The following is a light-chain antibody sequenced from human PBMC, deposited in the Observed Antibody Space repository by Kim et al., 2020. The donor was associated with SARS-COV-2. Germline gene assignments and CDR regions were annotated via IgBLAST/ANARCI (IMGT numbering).Light chain of an antibody. Sequence: SYELTQPPSVSVSPGQTASITCSGDKLGDKYACWYQQKPGQSPVLVIYQDSKRPSGIPARFSGSNSGNTATLTISGTQAMDEADYYCQAWDSSTAVFGGGTQLTVL. CDR1: KLGDKY. J-gene: IGLJ3*02. V-gene: IGLV3-1*01. CDR2: QDS. CDR3: QAWDSSTAV.